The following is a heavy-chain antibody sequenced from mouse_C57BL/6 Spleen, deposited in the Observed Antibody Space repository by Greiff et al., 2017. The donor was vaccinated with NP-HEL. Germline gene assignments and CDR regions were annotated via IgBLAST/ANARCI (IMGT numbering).Heavy chain of an antibody. J-gene: IGHJ3*01. CDR1: GYTFTSYW. D-gene: IGHD1-1*01. CDR3: ATEGPHYYGSREDWFAY. CDR2: IDPSDSET. V-gene: IGHV1-52*01. Sequence: QVQLQQPGAELVRPGSSVKLSCKASGYTFTSYWMHWVKQRPIQGLEWIGNIDPSDSETHYNQKFKDKATLTVDKSSSTAYMQLSSLTSEDSAVYYCATEGPHYYGSREDWFAYWGQGTLVTVSA.